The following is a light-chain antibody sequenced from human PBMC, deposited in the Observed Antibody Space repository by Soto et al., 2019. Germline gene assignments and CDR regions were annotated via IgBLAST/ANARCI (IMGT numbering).Light chain of an antibody. CDR3: SSYAGSNIFYV. V-gene: IGLV2-8*01. Sequence: QSALTQPPSASGSPGQSVTISCTGTSSDVGGYNYVSWYQQHPGKAPKHMIYEVSKRPSGVPDRFSGSKSGNTASLTVSGLQAEDEADYYCSSYAGSNIFYVFGTGTKLTVL. J-gene: IGLJ1*01. CDR1: SSDVGGYNY. CDR2: EVS.